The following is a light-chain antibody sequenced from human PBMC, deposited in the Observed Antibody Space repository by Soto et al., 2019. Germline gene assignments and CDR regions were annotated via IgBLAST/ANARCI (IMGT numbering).Light chain of an antibody. CDR2: GAS. Sequence: IVMTQSPATLSVSPGERATLSCRASQSVSGNLAWYQQKPGQAPRLLIYGASTRATGIPARFSGSGSGTEFTLTISSLQSQDFAVYYCQQYNNWPRTFGQGTKVEIX. V-gene: IGKV3-15*01. J-gene: IGKJ1*01. CDR1: QSVSGN. CDR3: QQYNNWPRT.